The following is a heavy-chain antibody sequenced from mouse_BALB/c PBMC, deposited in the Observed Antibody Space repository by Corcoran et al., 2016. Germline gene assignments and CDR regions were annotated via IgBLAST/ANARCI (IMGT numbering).Heavy chain of an antibody. CDR1: GYTFTNYG. V-gene: IGHV9-1*02. CDR2: INTYTGEP. D-gene: IGHD3-1*01. J-gene: IGHJ2*01. CDR3: ARSRPYYFDY. Sequence: QIQLVQSGPELKKPGETVKISCKASGYTFTNYGMNWVKQAPGKGLKWMGWINTYTGEPTYADDFKGRFAFSLETSASTAYLQINNLKNEDMATYFCARSRPYYFDYWGQGTTLTVSS.